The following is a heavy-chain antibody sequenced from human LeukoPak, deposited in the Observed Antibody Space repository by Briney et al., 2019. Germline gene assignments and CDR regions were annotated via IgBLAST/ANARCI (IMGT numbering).Heavy chain of an antibody. CDR3: ARDSGTTGEVRFDP. CDR1: GGSISSYY. Sequence: SETLSLTCTVSGGSISSYYWSWIRQPPGKGLEWIGYIYYSGSTNYNPSLKSRVTMSLDTSKNQFSLKLSSVTAADTAVYYCARDSGTTGEVRFDPWGQGTLVTVSS. D-gene: IGHD3-10*01. V-gene: IGHV4-59*12. J-gene: IGHJ5*02. CDR2: IYYSGST.